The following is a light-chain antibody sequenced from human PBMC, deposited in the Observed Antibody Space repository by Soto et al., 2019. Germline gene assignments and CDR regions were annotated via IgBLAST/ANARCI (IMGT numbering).Light chain of an antibody. CDR2: DAS. CDR3: QQRGDWPPIT. Sequence: EVVLTQSPATLSLSPGESASLSCRASQSVSTFLAWFQQNPGQPPRLLIFDASRRATGIPARFSGSGSGTDFTLTISSLEPEDFAIYYCQQRGDWPPITFGQGTRLEIK. J-gene: IGKJ5*01. CDR1: QSVSTF. V-gene: IGKV3-11*01.